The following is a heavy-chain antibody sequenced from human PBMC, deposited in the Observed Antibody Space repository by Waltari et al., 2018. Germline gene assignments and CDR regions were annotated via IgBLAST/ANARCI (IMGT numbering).Heavy chain of an antibody. CDR1: GGSISSYY. CDR2: IYTSGST. D-gene: IGHD3-22*01. CDR3: ARAKADSSGYYRRSGAVDL. Sequence: QVQLQESGPGLVKPSETLSLTCTVSGGSISSYYWSWIRQPAGKGLEWIGRIYTSGSTSYPPALQSGVTMAVDRSKNRFPLKLSSVTAADTAVYCCARAKADSSGYYRRSGAVDLWGQGTMVTVSS. J-gene: IGHJ3*01. V-gene: IGHV4-4*07.